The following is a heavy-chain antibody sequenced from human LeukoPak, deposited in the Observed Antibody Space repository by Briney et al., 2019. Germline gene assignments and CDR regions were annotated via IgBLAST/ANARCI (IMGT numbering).Heavy chain of an antibody. CDR1: GFTFSSYS. CDR2: ISSSSSYI. V-gene: IGHV3-21*01. Sequence: GGSLRLSCAAYGFTFSSYSMNWVRQAPGKGLEWVSSISSSSSYIYYADSVKGRFTISRDNAKNSLYLQMNSLRAEDTAVYYCARDAPPGAAASGDWGQGTLVTVSS. D-gene: IGHD6-13*01. CDR3: ARDAPPGAAASGD. J-gene: IGHJ4*02.